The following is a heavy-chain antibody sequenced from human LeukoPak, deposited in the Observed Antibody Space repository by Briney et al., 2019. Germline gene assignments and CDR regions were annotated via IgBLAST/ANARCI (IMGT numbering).Heavy chain of an antibody. Sequence: GGSLRLSCEGSGFTFSSFAMNWVRQAPGKGPEWVASISGNGRDTYYADSVKGRFTISRDSPDNTLYLQMNGLRTDDTAVYYCAKDQEIATIGGYFDSWGQGTLVTVSS. CDR1: GFTFSSFA. J-gene: IGHJ4*03. D-gene: IGHD5-24*01. CDR3: AKDQEIATIGGYFDS. V-gene: IGHV3-23*01. CDR2: ISGNGRDT.